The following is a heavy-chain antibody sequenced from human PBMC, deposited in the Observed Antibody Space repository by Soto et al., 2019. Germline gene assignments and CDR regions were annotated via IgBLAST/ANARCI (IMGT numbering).Heavy chain of an antibody. V-gene: IGHV3-30*18. CDR2: ISYDGSNQ. CDR1: GFTPTTTP. J-gene: IGHJ4*02. Sequence: GGSLRLSCAGSGFTPTTTPLSWVRQPPGKGLEWVALISYDGSNQYYADSVKGRFTISRDNSKNTLFLQMNSLRADDTAVYYCAKDQASGQGSFDSWGQGTLVTVSS. CDR3: AKDQASGQGSFDS.